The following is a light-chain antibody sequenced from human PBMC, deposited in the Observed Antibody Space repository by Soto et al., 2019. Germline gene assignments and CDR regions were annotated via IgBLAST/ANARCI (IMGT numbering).Light chain of an antibody. CDR3: QQYNNWPPVT. J-gene: IGKJ4*01. CDR1: QSVSDR. V-gene: IGKV3-15*01. Sequence: EIVMTQSPDTLSLYTGERATLSCRASQSVSDRLAWYQQKPGQAPRLVIYGASTRATGIPVRFSGSGSGTEFTLTISSLQSEDFAVYYCQQYNNWPPVTFGGGTKVDIK. CDR2: GAS.